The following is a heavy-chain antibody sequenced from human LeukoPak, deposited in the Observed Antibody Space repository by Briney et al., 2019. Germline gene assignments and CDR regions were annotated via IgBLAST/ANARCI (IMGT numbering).Heavy chain of an antibody. J-gene: IGHJ4*02. CDR1: GLTFSSYA. D-gene: IGHD2-2*02. V-gene: IGHV3-30*04. Sequence: HPGRSLRLSCAASGLTFSSYAMHWVRQAPGKGLEWVAVISYDGSNKYYADSVKGRFTISKDNSKNTLYLQMNSLRAEDTAVYYCVYRPNWGQGTLVTVSS. CDR2: ISYDGSNK. CDR3: VYRPN.